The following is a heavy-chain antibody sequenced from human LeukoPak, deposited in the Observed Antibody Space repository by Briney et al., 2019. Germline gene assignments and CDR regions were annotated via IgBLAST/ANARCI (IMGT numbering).Heavy chain of an antibody. Sequence: ASVKVSCKASGYTFTNCAMNWVRQAPGQRLEWMGWINAGNGNTKSSQRFQDRVTTTRDTSASTAYMELNSLRSEDTAVYYCTRGIWSSHNKDYYFDYWGQGSLVTVSS. CDR3: TRGIWSSHNKDYYFDY. V-gene: IGHV1-3*01. D-gene: IGHD2-2*01. CDR1: GYTFTNCA. CDR2: INAGNGNT. J-gene: IGHJ4*02.